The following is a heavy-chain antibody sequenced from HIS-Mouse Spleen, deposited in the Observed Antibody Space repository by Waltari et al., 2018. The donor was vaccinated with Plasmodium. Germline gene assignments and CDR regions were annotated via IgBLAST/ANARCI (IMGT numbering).Heavy chain of an antibody. CDR2: IYYSGST. D-gene: IGHD7-27*01. Sequence: QVQLQESGPGLVKPSQTLSLTCTVSGGSISSGGYYWSWTRQHPGKGLEWIGYIYYSGSTYYNPSLKSRVTISVDTSKNQFSLKLSSVTAADTAVYYCARDVANWGFGWFDPWGQGTLVTVSS. CDR1: GGSISSGGYY. CDR3: ARDVANWGFGWFDP. V-gene: IGHV4-31*03. J-gene: IGHJ5*02.